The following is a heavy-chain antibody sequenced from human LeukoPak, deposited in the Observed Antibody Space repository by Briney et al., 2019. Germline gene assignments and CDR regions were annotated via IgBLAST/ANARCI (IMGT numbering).Heavy chain of an antibody. CDR1: GFSFGTYT. CDR2: ISGSGGNT. CDR3: TKGGVVSAFGY. D-gene: IGHD2-21*01. Sequence: GGSLRLSCAASGFSFGTYTMTWVRQAPGKGLECVATISGSGGNTYYTDSVQGRFTISRDNSMHTLFLQMSSLRVEDTALYYCTKGGVVSAFGYWGQGVVVTVSS. V-gene: IGHV3-23*01. J-gene: IGHJ4*02.